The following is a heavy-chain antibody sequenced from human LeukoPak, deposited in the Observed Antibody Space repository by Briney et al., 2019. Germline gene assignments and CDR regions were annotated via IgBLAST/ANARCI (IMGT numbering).Heavy chain of an antibody. CDR3: AKAGMTTVTLDY. CDR1: GFTFSSYG. V-gene: IGHV3-33*06. Sequence: GGSLRLSCAASGFTFSSYGMHWVRQAPGKGLEWVAVIWYDGSNKYYADSVKGRFTISRDNSKNTLYLQMNSLRAEDTAVYYCAKAGMTTVTLDYWGRGTLVTVSS. CDR2: IWYDGSNK. J-gene: IGHJ4*02. D-gene: IGHD4-11*01.